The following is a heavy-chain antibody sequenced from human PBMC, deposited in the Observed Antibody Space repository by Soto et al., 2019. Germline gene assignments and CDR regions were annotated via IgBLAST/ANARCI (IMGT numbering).Heavy chain of an antibody. Sequence: ASVKVSCKASGYTFTSYGISWVRQAPGQGLEWMGWISAYNGNTNYAQKLQGRVTMTTDSSTSTVYMELRSLRSDDTAVYYCARDLLINWNYPNRFFDYWGQGTLVTVS. CDR3: ARDLLINWNYPNRFFDY. J-gene: IGHJ4*02. D-gene: IGHD1-7*01. V-gene: IGHV1-18*01. CDR2: ISAYNGNT. CDR1: GYTFTSYG.